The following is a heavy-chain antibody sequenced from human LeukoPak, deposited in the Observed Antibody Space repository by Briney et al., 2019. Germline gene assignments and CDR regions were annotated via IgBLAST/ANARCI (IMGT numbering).Heavy chain of an antibody. Sequence: GESLKISCKGSGYSFTTYWIGWVRQMPGKGLGWMGIIYPGDSDTRYRPSFQGQVTISADKSISTAYLQWNSLEASDTAMYYCARLGDYGYYFDYWGQGTQVTVSS. D-gene: IGHD4-17*01. J-gene: IGHJ4*02. CDR1: GYSFTTYW. V-gene: IGHV5-51*01. CDR3: ARLGDYGYYFDY. CDR2: IYPGDSDT.